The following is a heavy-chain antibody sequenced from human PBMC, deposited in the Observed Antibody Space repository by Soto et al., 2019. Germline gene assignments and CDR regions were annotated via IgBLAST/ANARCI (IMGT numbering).Heavy chain of an antibody. CDR2: IYYSGST. V-gene: IGHV4-39*01. D-gene: IGHD3-3*01. J-gene: IGHJ3*02. Sequence: QLQLQESGPGLVKPSETLSLTCTVSGGSISSSSYYWGWIRQPPGKGLEWIGSIYYSGSTYYNPSLKSRVTISVDTSKNQFSLKLSSVTAADTAVYYCARLKTGSRFLEWYAHPDHDAFDIWGQGTMVTVSS. CDR1: GGSISSSSYY. CDR3: ARLKTGSRFLEWYAHPDHDAFDI.